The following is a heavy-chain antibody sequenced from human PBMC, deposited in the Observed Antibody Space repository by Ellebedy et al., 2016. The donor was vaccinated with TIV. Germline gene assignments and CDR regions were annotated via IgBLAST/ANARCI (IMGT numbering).Heavy chain of an antibody. CDR3: ARARDYSRGGRYPIYFFDS. CDR2: IIPIFSTP. Sequence: SVKVSCKASGGTSNNYAINWVRQAPGQGLEWMGGIIPIFSTPNYAQKFQDRVTITADESTSKTYMALSSLRSEDTAVYYCARARDYSRGGRYPIYFFDSWGQGTLVTVSS. D-gene: IGHD2-15*01. CDR1: GGTSNNYA. V-gene: IGHV1-69*13. J-gene: IGHJ4*02.